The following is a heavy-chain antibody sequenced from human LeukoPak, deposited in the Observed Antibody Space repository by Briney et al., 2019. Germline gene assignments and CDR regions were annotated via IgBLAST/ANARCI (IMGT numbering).Heavy chain of an antibody. J-gene: IGHJ4*02. D-gene: IGHD4-17*01. V-gene: IGHV4-34*01. CDR2: INHSGST. Sequence: SETLSLTCAVYGGSFSGYYWSWIRQPPGKGLEWIGEINHSGSTNYNPSLKSRVTISVDTSKNQFSLKLSSVTAADTAVYYCARGHPMTTVTNYYFDYWGQGTLVTVSS. CDR1: GGSFSGYY. CDR3: ARGHPMTTVTNYYFDY.